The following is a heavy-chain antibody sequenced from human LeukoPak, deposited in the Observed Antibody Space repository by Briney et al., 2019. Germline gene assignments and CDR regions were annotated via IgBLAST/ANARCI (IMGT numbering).Heavy chain of an antibody. Sequence: SETLSLTCTVSGGSISSYYWSWIRQPAGKGLEWIGRIYTSGSTNYNPSLKSRVTMSVDTSKNQFSLKLSSVIAADTAVYYCARAVCSSTSCYVSLAFDIWGQGTMVTVSS. D-gene: IGHD2-2*01. J-gene: IGHJ3*02. V-gene: IGHV4-4*07. CDR1: GGSISSYY. CDR3: ARAVCSSTSCYVSLAFDI. CDR2: IYTSGST.